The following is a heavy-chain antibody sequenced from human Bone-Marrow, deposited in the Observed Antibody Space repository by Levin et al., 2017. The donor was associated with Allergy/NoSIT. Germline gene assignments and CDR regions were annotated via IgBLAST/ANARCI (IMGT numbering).Heavy chain of an antibody. CDR3: ARDNSSGYYVFDY. V-gene: IGHV1-69*01. Sequence: KISCKASGGTFSSYAISWVRQAPGQGLEWMGGIIPIFGTANYAQKFQGRVTITADESTSTAYMELSSLRSEDTAVYYCARDNSSGYYVFDYWGQGTLVTVSS. CDR2: IIPIFGTA. CDR1: GGTFSSYA. J-gene: IGHJ4*02. D-gene: IGHD3-22*01.